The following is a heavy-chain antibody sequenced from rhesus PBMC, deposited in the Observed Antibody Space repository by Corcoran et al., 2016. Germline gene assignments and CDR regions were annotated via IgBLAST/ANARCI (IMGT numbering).Heavy chain of an antibody. CDR1: GYSLSSNY. CDR2: IYGSDGST. J-gene: IGHJ4*01. Sequence: QVQLQESGPGLVKPSETLSLTCAVSGYSLSSNYWSWIRQPPGKRLEWIGYIYGSDGSTYYNPSLKSRVTISTDTSKNHFSLKLTSVTAADTAVYYCTRDFDYDFDYWGQGVLVTVSS. CDR3: TRDFDYDFDY. D-gene: IGHD3-40*01. V-gene: IGHV4-160*01.